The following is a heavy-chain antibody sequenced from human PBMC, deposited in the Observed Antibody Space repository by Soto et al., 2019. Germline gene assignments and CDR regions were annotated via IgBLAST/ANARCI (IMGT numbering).Heavy chain of an antibody. J-gene: IGHJ4*02. D-gene: IGHD6-19*01. CDR2: ISYDGSNK. CDR1: GFTFSSYA. V-gene: IGHV3-30-3*01. CDR3: AREIHSGWPSRGYYFDY. Sequence: QVQLVESGGGVVQPGRSLRLSCAAYGFTFSSYAMHWVRQAPAKGLEWVAVISYDGSNKYYADSVKGRFTISRDNSKNTLYLQMNSLRAEDTAVYYCAREIHSGWPSRGYYFDYWGQGTLVTVSS.